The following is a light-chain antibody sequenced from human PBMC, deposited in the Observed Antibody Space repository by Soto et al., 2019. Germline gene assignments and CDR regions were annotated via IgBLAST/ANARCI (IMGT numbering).Light chain of an antibody. Sequence: EIVLTQSPGTLSLSPGERATLSCRASQSGSGTYLAWYQQKPGQAPRLLIYGASSRATGIPDRFSGRGSGTDFTLTISRLEPEDFAVYYCQQYGSSPFTFGPGTKVDIK. CDR1: QSGSGTY. J-gene: IGKJ3*01. CDR2: GAS. CDR3: QQYGSSPFT. V-gene: IGKV3-20*01.